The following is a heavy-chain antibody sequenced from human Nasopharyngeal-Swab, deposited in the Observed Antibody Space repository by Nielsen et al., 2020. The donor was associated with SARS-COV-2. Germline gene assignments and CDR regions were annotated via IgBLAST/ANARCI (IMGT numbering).Heavy chain of an antibody. CDR2: ISAYNGNT. CDR3: ARGREDYYDSSGYFPCDY. Sequence: ASVKVSCKASGYTFTSYGISWVRQAPGQGLEGMGWISAYNGNTNYAQKLQGRVTMTTDTSTSTAYMELSSLRSEDTAVYYCARGREDYYDSSGYFPCDYWGQGTLVTVSS. D-gene: IGHD3-22*01. CDR1: GYTFTSYG. V-gene: IGHV1-18*01. J-gene: IGHJ4*02.